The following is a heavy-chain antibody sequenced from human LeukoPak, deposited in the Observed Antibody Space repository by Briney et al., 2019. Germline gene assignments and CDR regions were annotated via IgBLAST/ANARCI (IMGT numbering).Heavy chain of an antibody. CDR1: GFIFRNYW. CDR3: AKGGSSSWTRDYGMDV. D-gene: IGHD6-13*01. CDR2: IKEDGSEK. Sequence: GGSLRLSCAASGFIFRNYWMSWVRQAPGKGLEWVANIKEDGSEKYYVESVKGRFTISRDNAKNSLYLQMSSLRAEDTAVYYCAKGGSSSWTRDYGMDVWGQGTTVTVSS. J-gene: IGHJ6*02. V-gene: IGHV3-7*01.